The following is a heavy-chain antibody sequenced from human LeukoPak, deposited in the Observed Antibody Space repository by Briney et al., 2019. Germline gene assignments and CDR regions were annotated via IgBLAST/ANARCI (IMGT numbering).Heavy chain of an antibody. D-gene: IGHD3-16*01. Sequence: SGTLSLTCAVSGGSISSSNWWSWVRPPPGKGLEWIGEIYHSGSTNYNPSLKSRVTISVDKSKNQFSLKLSSVTAADTAVYYCAGLVSGSADAFDIWGQGTMVTVSS. CDR1: GGSISSSNW. CDR2: IYHSGST. CDR3: AGLVSGSADAFDI. V-gene: IGHV4-4*02. J-gene: IGHJ3*02.